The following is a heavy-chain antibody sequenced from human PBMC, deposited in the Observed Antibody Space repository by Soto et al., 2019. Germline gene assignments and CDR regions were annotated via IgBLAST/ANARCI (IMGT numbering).Heavy chain of an antibody. Sequence: GASVKVSCKASGYTFTSYGISWVRQAPGQGLEWMGWISAYNGNTNYAQKLQGRVTMTTDTSTSTAYMELRSLRSDDTAVYYCARGFWIGYYTSGAFDIWGQGTMVTVSS. D-gene: IGHD3-3*01. V-gene: IGHV1-18*04. CDR1: GYTFTSYG. CDR2: ISAYNGNT. J-gene: IGHJ3*02. CDR3: ARGFWIGYYTSGAFDI.